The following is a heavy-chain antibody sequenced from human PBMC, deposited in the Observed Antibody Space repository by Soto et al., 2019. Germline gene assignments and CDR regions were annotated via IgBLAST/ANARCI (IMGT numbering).Heavy chain of an antibody. CDR3: ARLIRITTGPPYWYFDL. V-gene: IGHV2-26*01. CDR1: GFSLSNARMG. D-gene: IGHD3-10*01. Sequence: QVTLKESGPVLVKPTETLTLTCTVSGFSLSNARMGVSWIRQPPGKALEWLAHIFSNDEKSYSTSLKSRLTISKDPSKRQVVLTMTNMDPVDTATYYCARLIRITTGPPYWYFDLWGRGTLVTVSS. CDR2: IFSNDEK. J-gene: IGHJ2*01.